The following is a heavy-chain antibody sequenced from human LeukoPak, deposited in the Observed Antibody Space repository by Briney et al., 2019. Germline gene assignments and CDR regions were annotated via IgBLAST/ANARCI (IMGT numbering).Heavy chain of an antibody. D-gene: IGHD6-6*01. CDR1: GFTFSNYW. J-gene: IGHJ6*03. V-gene: IGHV3-7*01. CDR3: ARVGRGIAARREGYYYYYYMDV. Sequence: GGSLRLSCAASGFTFSNYWMSWVRQAPGKGLEWVANIKQDESKKYYVDSVKGRFTISRDNAKNSLYLQMNSLRAEDTAVYYCARVGRGIAARREGYYYYYYMDVWGKGTTVTVSS. CDR2: IKQDESKK.